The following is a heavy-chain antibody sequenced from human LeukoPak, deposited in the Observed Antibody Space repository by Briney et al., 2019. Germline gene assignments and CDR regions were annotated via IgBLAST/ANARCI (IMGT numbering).Heavy chain of an antibody. CDR2: IGRSGVYT. CDR1: GFTFSDYY. CDR3: AKDRRAEGIDY. D-gene: IGHD6-19*01. Sequence: AGSLRLSCSASGFTFSDYYMSWIRQAPGKGLEWVSYIGRSGVYTNYADSVKGRFTISRDNSKNTLYLQMNSLSAEDTAVYYCAKDRRAEGIDYWGQGTLVTVSS. V-gene: IGHV3-11*06. J-gene: IGHJ4*02.